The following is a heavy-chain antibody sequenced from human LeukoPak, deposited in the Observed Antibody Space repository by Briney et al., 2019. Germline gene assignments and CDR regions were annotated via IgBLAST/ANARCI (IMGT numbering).Heavy chain of an antibody. CDR1: GGSISSYY. CDR2: IYYSGST. V-gene: IGHV4-59*01. CDR3: ARVSSGWFGELLYPYYYGMDV. D-gene: IGHD3-10*01. J-gene: IGHJ6*02. Sequence: SETLSLTCTVSGGSISSYYWSWIRQPPGKGLEWIGYIYYSGSTNYNPSLKSRVTISVDTSKNQFSLKLSSVTAADTAVYYCARVSSGWFGELLYPYYYGMDVWGQGTTVTVSS.